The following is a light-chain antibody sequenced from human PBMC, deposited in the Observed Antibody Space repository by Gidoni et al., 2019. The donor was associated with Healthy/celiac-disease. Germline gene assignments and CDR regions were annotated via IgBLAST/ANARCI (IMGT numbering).Light chain of an antibody. CDR2: WGS. CDR3: MQALQTPPG. V-gene: IGKV2-28*01. CDR1: QSLLDSNGYNY. J-gene: IGKJ1*01. Sequence: TVMSQSLPTQHVTPGEPASISCRSSQSLLDSNGYNYLDWYLQKPGQSPQLLIYWGSNLASGVPDRFSGSGSGTYFTLKISRVAAEDVGVYYCMQALQTPPGFGQGTKVEIK.